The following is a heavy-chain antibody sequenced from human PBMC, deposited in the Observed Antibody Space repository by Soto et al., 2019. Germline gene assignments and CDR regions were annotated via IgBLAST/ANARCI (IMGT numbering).Heavy chain of an antibody. CDR1: GGTFSSYA. CDR2: IIPIFGTA. Sequence: QVQLVQSGAEVKKPGSSVKVSCKASGGTFSSYAISWVRQAPGQGLEWMGGIIPIFGTANYAQKFQGRVTITADESTSTAYMELSSLRSEDTAVYYCARGLGYCSSTCCQFYYYYGMDVWGQGTTVTVSS. D-gene: IGHD2-2*01. CDR3: ARGLGYCSSTCCQFYYYYGMDV. J-gene: IGHJ6*02. V-gene: IGHV1-69*01.